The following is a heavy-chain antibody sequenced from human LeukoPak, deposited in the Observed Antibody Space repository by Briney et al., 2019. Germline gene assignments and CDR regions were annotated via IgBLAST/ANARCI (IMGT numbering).Heavy chain of an antibody. CDR2: ISAYTGNT. V-gene: IGHV1-18*01. Sequence: ASVKVSCKASGYTFTNYGIRWVRQAPGQGLEWMGWISAYTGNTNYAQKLQGRVTMNTDTSTSTAYMELRSLRSDDTAVYYCARDGITMDRGVIIAAVDYWGQGTLVTVSS. D-gene: IGHD3-10*01. CDR1: GYTFTNYG. CDR3: ARDGITMDRGVIIAAVDY. J-gene: IGHJ4*02.